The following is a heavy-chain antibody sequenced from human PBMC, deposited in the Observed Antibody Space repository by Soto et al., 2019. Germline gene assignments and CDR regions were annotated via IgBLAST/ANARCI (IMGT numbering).Heavy chain of an antibody. D-gene: IGHD6-13*01. V-gene: IGHV3-7*01. CDR1: GFTFSTYW. CDR3: ARERGGLYSTSWYADY. Sequence: GGSLRLSCAGSGFTFSTYWMSWVRQAPGKGLEWVAHINQDGSEKFYVDSVKGRFTISRDNAKNSLYLQMNSLRPEDTAIFYCARERGGLYSTSWYADYWGQGT. J-gene: IGHJ4*02. CDR2: INQDGSEK.